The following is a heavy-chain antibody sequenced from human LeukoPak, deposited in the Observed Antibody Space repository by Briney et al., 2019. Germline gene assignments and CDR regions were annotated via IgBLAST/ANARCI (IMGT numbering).Heavy chain of an antibody. CDR3: AELGITMIGGV. V-gene: IGHV3-53*01. CDR2: IYSGGNT. Sequence: PGGSLRLSCTVSGFTVSTNSWSWVRQAPGKGLEWVSFIYSGGNTHYSDSVKGRFTISRDNSKDTLYLQMNSLRAEDTAVYYCAELGITMIGGVWGKGTTVTISS. CDR1: GFTVSTNS. D-gene: IGHD3-10*02. J-gene: IGHJ6*04.